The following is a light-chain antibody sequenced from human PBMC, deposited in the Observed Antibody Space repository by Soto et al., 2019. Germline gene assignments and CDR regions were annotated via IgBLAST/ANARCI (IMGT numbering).Light chain of an antibody. CDR3: SSHTSGSTRV. Sequence: QSVLTQPASLSGSPGQSIATSCTGTSSDVGGYDYVSWYQQQPDKAPKLMIYEVTQRPSGVSNRFSGSKSGNTASLTISGLQAEDEADYYCSSHTSGSTRVFGTGTKVTVL. V-gene: IGLV2-14*01. J-gene: IGLJ1*01. CDR1: SSDVGGYDY. CDR2: EVT.